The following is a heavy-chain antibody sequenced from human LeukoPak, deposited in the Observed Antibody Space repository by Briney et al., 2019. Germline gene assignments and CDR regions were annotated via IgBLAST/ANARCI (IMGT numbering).Heavy chain of an antibody. CDR3: AKDIVDTAMVLDY. V-gene: IGHV3-23*01. CDR2: ISGSGGST. D-gene: IGHD5-18*01. CDR1: GFSFSNYG. J-gene: IGHJ4*02. Sequence: QSGGSLRLSCAASGFSFSNYGMSWVRQAPGKGLEWVSAISGSGGSTYYADSVKGRFTISRDNSKNTLYLQMNSLRAEDTAVYYCAKDIVDTAMVLDYWGQGTLVTVSS.